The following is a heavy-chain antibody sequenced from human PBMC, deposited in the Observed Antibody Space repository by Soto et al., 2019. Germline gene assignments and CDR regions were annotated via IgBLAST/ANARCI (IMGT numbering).Heavy chain of an antibody. Sequence: EVQLLESGGGLVQPGGSLRLSCAASGFAFSSHAMNWVRQAPGKGLEWVSGISGSCGRTYYADSVKGRCNISRDNAKNTLDLQMNSLRAEETAVYYCAKGRYSYDSSGHDYWGLGALVTFSS. CDR1: GFAFSSHA. V-gene: IGHV3-23*01. CDR3: AKGRYSYDSSGHDY. J-gene: IGHJ4*02. D-gene: IGHD3-22*01. CDR2: ISGSCGRT.